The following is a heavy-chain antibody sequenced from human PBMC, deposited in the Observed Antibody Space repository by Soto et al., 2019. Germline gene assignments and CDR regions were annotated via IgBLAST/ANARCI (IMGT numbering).Heavy chain of an antibody. V-gene: IGHV3-43*01. CDR2: ISWDGGST. J-gene: IGHJ6*02. CDR1: GFTFDDYT. Sequence: SGGSLRLSCAASGFTFDDYTMHWVRQAPGKGLEWVSLISWDGGSTYYADSVKGRFTISRDNSKNSLYLQMNSLRTEDTALYYCAKEGGIYYYYYGMDVWGQGTSVTVAS. D-gene: IGHD1-26*01. CDR3: AKEGGIYYYYYGMDV.